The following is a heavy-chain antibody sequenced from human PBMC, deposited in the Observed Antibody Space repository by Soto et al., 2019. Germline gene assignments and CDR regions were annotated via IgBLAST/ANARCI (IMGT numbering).Heavy chain of an antibody. Sequence: NPSETLSLTCTVSGGSISSGGYYWSWIRQHPGKGLEWIGYIYYSGSTYYNPSLKSRVTISVDTSKKQFSLKLSSVTAADTAVYYCARGITIFGVVIGGSWFDPWGQGTLVTVSS. CDR3: ARGITIFGVVIGGSWFDP. CDR1: GGSISSGGYY. J-gene: IGHJ5*02. V-gene: IGHV4-31*03. D-gene: IGHD3-3*01. CDR2: IYYSGST.